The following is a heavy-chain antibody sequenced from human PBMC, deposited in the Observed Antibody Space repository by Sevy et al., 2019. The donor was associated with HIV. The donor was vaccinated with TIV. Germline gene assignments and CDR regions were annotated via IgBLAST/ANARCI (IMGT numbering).Heavy chain of an antibody. V-gene: IGHV1-69*13. Sequence: ASVKVSCKASGGTFSSYAISWVRQAPGQGLEWMGGIIPIFGTANYAQTFQGRVTITADESTSTAYMELSSLRSEDTAVYYCAREGTYYDILTGYRGYYYYYGMDVWGQGTTVTVSS. J-gene: IGHJ6*02. CDR1: GGTFSSYA. CDR2: IIPIFGTA. CDR3: AREGTYYDILTGYRGYYYYYGMDV. D-gene: IGHD3-9*01.